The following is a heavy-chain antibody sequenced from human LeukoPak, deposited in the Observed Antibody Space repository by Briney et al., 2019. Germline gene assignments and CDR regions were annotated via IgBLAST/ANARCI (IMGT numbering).Heavy chain of an antibody. CDR1: GFTFSSYA. CDR3: AKDLGYCSGGSCPRSWFDP. J-gene: IGHJ5*02. Sequence: GGSLRLSCAASGFTFSSYAMSWVRQAPGKGLEGVSAISGSGGSTYYADSVKGRFTISRDNSKNTLYLQMNSLRAEDTAVYYCAKDLGYCSGGSCPRSWFDPWGQGTLVTVSS. CDR2: ISGSGGST. D-gene: IGHD2-15*01. V-gene: IGHV3-23*01.